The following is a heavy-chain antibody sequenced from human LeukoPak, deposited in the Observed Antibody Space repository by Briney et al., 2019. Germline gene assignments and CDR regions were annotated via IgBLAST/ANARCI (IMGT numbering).Heavy chain of an antibody. CDR3: ATDSPSRGYNSAFDS. V-gene: IGHV1-2*02. D-gene: IGHD5-24*01. CDR2: INPKSGGA. J-gene: IGHJ4*02. Sequence: GASVKVSCKASGYTFTGYYIHWVRQAPGQGLEWMGWINPKSGGANYAQKFQGRVTMTRDASISTAYMELSRLRSVDTAVYYCATDSPSRGYNSAFDSWGQGTLVTVSS. CDR1: GYTFTGYY.